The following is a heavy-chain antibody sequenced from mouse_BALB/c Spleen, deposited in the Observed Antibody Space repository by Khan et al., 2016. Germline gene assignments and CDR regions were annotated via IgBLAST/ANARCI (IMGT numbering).Heavy chain of an antibody. CDR1: GFTFNTYA. V-gene: IGHV10-1*02. CDR2: IRSKSNNYAT. D-gene: IGHD2-12*01. Sequence: EVQLVESGGGLVQPKGSLKLSCAASGFTFNTYAMNWVRQAPGKGLEWVARIRSKSNNYATYYADSVKDRFTISRDDSQSMLYLQMNNLKTEDTAMYYCGRPNTTAWFAYWGQGTLVTVSS. J-gene: IGHJ3*01. CDR3: GRPNTTAWFAY.